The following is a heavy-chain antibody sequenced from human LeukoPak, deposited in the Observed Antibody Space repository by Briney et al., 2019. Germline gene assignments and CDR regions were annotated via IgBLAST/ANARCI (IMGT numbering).Heavy chain of an antibody. CDR2: IKSKTDGGTT. CDR1: GFTFSNAW. J-gene: IGHJ4*02. Sequence: GGSLGLSCAASGFTFSNAWMRWVRQAPGKGLEWVGRIKSKTDGGTTDYAAPVKGRFTISRDDSKNTLYLQMNSLKTEDTAVYYCTTLIYDYAWGSSDDYWGQGTLVTVSS. CDR3: TTLIYDYAWGSSDDY. V-gene: IGHV3-15*01. D-gene: IGHD3-16*01.